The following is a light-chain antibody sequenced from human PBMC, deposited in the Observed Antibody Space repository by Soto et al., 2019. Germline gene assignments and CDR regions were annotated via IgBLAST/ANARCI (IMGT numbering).Light chain of an antibody. CDR3: AAWDGSLKGVV. CDR2: NNN. CDR1: SSNIGSNT. Sequence: QSVLTQPPSASGTPGQRVTLSCSGSSSNIGSNTVNWYQQFPGMAPKLLMYNNNQRPSGVPDRFSGSKSGTSASLAISGLQSEDEADYYCAAWDGSLKGVVFGGGTKLTVL. V-gene: IGLV1-44*01. J-gene: IGLJ2*01.